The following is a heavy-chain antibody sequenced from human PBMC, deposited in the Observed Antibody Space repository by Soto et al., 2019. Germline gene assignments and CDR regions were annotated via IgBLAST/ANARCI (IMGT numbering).Heavy chain of an antibody. J-gene: IGHJ6*02. Sequence: ASVKVSCKASGYTFTSYGISWVRQAPGQGLEWMGWISAYNGNTNYAQKLQGRVTMTTDTSTSTAYMELRSLRSDDTAVYYCARGVVVVPAAIRVAYYYYGMDVWGQGTTVTVSS. CDR3: ARGVVVVPAAIRVAYYYYGMDV. D-gene: IGHD2-2*01. V-gene: IGHV1-18*01. CDR1: GYTFTSYG. CDR2: ISAYNGNT.